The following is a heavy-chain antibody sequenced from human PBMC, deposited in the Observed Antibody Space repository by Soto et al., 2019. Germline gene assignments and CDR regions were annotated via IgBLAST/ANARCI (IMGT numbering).Heavy chain of an antibody. CDR2: IYPGDSDT. CDR3: ARQPLSIAARPFDYYYGLDV. CDR1: GYSFTSYW. D-gene: IGHD6-6*01. V-gene: IGHV5-51*01. Sequence: PGESLKISCKGSGYSFTSYWIGCVRQMPGKGLEWMGIIYPGDSDTRYSPSFQGQVTISADKSISTAYLQWSSLKASDTAMYYCARQPLSIAARPFDYYYGLDVWGQGTTVTVSS. J-gene: IGHJ6*02.